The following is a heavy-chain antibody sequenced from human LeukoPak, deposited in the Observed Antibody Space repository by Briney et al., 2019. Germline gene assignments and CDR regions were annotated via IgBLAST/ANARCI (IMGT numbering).Heavy chain of an antibody. J-gene: IGHJ4*02. CDR3: TRAPYYDILTGFDY. CDR2: IRSKAYGGTT. Sequence: GVSLRLSCTASGFTFGDYAMSWFRQAPGKGLEWVGFIRSKAYGGTTEYAASVKGRFTISRDDSKSIAYLQMNSLKTEDTAVYYCTRAPYYDILTGFDYWGQGTLVTVSS. V-gene: IGHV3-49*03. CDR1: GFTFGDYA. D-gene: IGHD3-9*01.